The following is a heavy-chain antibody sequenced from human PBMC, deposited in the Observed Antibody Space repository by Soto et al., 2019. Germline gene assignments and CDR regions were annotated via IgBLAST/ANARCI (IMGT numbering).Heavy chain of an antibody. J-gene: IGHJ4*02. D-gene: IGHD2-15*01. V-gene: IGHV4-4*02. CDR1: GGSISSSNW. CDR3: ASQKLGYCSGGSCSGFDY. CDR2: IYHSGST. Sequence: GTLSLTCAASGGSISSSNWWSWVRQPPGKGLEWIGEIYHSGSTNYNPSLKSRVTISVDKSKNQFSLKLSSVTAADTAVYYCASQKLGYCSGGSCSGFDYWGQGTLVTVSS.